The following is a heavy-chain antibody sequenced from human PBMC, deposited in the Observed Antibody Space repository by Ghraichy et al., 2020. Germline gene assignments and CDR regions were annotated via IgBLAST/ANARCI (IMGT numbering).Heavy chain of an antibody. CDR3: AREKYREDTLDY. CDR2: ISSSSTI. Sequence: GESLNISCAASGFTFSSYSMNWVRQAPGKGLEWVSYISSSSTIYYADSVKGRFTISRDNAKNSLYLQMNSLRDEDTAVYYCAREKYREDTLDYWGQGTLVTVSS. CDR1: GFTFSSYS. J-gene: IGHJ4*02. D-gene: IGHD6-6*01. V-gene: IGHV3-48*02.